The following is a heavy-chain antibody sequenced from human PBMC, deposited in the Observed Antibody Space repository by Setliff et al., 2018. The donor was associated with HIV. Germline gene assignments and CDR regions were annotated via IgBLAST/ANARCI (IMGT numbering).Heavy chain of an antibody. CDR3: IRELNGHTSSHYYFGLDV. CDR1: RTTFSGYG. D-gene: IGHD6-6*01. Sequence: GGSLRLSCRGFRTTFSGYGLNWVRQAPGKGLEWVAVISFDGSSKYYADSVKGRFTISRENAKNSLYLQMNNVRAGDTAVYYCIRELNGHTSSHYYFGLDVWGQGTTVTVSS. J-gene: IGHJ6*02. CDR2: ISFDGSSK. V-gene: IGHV3-33*08.